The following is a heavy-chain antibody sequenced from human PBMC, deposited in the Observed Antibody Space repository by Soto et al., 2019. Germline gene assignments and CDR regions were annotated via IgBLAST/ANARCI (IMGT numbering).Heavy chain of an antibody. CDR3: ARDADYYDSSEDYYYYGMDV. V-gene: IGHV1-18*01. J-gene: IGHJ6*02. CDR2: ISAYNGNT. D-gene: IGHD3-22*01. CDR1: GYTFTSYG. Sequence: GASVKVSCKASGYTFTSYGISWVRQAPGQGLEWMGWISAYNGNTNYAQKLQGRVTMTTDTSTSTAYMELRSLRSDDTAVYYCARDADYYDSSEDYYYYGMDVWGQGTTVTVS.